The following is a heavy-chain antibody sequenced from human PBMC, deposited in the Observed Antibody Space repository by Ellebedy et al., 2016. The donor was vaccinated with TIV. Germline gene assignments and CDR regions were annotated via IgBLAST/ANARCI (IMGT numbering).Heavy chain of an antibody. V-gene: IGHV3-74*01. CDR3: AGTRVTMIVD. J-gene: IGHJ4*02. CDR1: GFTFRSYS. D-gene: IGHD3-22*01. Sequence: PGGSLRLSCAAPGFTFRSYSMHWVRQAPGQGLVWVSRINDDGRSTRYAESVKGRFIVSRDNAKHKFYLQMNSPRAEGTGMYYCAGTRVTMIVDWGQGTLVTVSS. CDR2: INDDGRST.